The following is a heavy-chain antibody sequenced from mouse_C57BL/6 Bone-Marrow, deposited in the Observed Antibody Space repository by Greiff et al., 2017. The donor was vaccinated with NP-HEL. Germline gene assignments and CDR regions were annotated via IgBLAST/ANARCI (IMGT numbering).Heavy chain of an antibody. CDR2: IYPRSGNT. CDR1: GYTFTSYG. V-gene: IGHV1-81*01. J-gene: IGHJ3*01. D-gene: IGHD2-1*01. Sequence: VKLQQSGAELARPGASVKLSCKASGYTFTSYGISWVKQRTGQGLEWIGEIYPRSGNTYYNEKFKGKATLTADKSSSTAYMELRSLTSEDSAVYFCVSYGNYPAWFAYWGQGTLVTVSA. CDR3: VSYGNYPAWFAY.